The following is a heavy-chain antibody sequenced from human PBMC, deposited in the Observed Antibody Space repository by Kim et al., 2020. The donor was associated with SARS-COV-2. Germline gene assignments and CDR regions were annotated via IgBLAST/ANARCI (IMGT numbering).Heavy chain of an antibody. CDR3: ARGVVWGDYKDH. J-gene: IGHJ1*01. D-gene: IGHD3-16*01. CDR2: IRSSGTTK. V-gene: IGHV3-48*04. CDR1: GFTFSTQS. Sequence: GGSLRLSCAASGFTFSTQSMNWVRQAPGKGLEWVAYIRSSGTTKHYADSVKGRFTISRDNSKNTLYLQMDSLRADDTAVYYCARGVVWGDYKDHW.